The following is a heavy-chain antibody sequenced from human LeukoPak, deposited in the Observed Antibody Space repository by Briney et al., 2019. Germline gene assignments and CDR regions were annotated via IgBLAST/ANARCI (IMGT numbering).Heavy chain of an antibody. V-gene: IGHV4-59*08. J-gene: IGHJ4*02. Sequence: SSETLSLTCTVSGGSISSYYWSWIRQPPGKGLEWIGYIYYTGSTRYNPSLNSRATISVDTSKNQFSLKLSSVTAADTAVYYCARGTFYSSSVDYWGQGTLVTVSS. CDR1: GGSISSYY. CDR3: ARGTFYSSSVDY. D-gene: IGHD6-6*01. CDR2: IYYTGST.